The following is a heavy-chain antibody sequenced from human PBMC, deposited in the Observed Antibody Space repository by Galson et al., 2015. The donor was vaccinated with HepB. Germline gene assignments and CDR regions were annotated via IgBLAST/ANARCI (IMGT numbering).Heavy chain of an antibody. Sequence: PALVKPTQTLTLACTFSGFSLSTSGVGVGWIRQPPGKALEWLALIYWNDDKRYSPSLKSRLTITKDTSKNQVVLTMTNMDPVDTATYYCAHRPRGYSYGAPFDYWGQGTLVTVSS. CDR3: AHRPRGYSYGAPFDY. CDR2: IYWNDDK. J-gene: IGHJ4*02. CDR1: GFSLSTSGVG. V-gene: IGHV2-5*01. D-gene: IGHD5-18*01.